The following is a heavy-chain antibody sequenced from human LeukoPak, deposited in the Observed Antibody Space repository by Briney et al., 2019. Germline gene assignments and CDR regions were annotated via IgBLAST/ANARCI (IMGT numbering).Heavy chain of an antibody. CDR3: TTDPSIAVAGTKLGFGYYYYYMDV. CDR1: GFTFSSYA. CDR2: ISGSGGST. V-gene: IGHV3-23*01. D-gene: IGHD6-19*01. Sequence: GGSLRLSCAASGFTFSSYAMSWVRQAPGKGLEWVSAISGSGGSTYYADSVKGRFTISRDNSKNTLYLQMNSLKTEDTAVYYCTTDPSIAVAGTKLGFGYYYYYMDVWGKGTTVTISS. J-gene: IGHJ6*03.